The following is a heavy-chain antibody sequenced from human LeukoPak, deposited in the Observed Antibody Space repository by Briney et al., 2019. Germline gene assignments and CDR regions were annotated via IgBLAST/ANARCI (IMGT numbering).Heavy chain of an antibody. D-gene: IGHD6-6*01. V-gene: IGHV1-69*13. CDR1: GGTFSSYA. CDR3: ARDLSGGAARPLDY. Sequence: SVKVSCKASGGTFSSYAISWVRQAPGQGLEWMGGIIPIFGTANYAQKFQGRVTITADESTSTAYTELSSLRSKDTAVYYCARDLSGGAARPLDYWGQGTLVTVSS. J-gene: IGHJ4*02. CDR2: IIPIFGTA.